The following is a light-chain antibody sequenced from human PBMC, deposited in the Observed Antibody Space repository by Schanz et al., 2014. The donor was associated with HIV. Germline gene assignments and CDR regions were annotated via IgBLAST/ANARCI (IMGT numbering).Light chain of an antibody. Sequence: QSVLTQPPSASGTPGQGVTISCSGSNSNIGSYYVNWYQQFPGTAPRLLVYGQNERPSGVPDRFTGSQSSTSASLAISGLQVDDETLYYCAAWDYTLNGPLFGGGTKLTVL. J-gene: IGLJ2*01. V-gene: IGLV1-44*01. CDR1: NSNIGSYY. CDR3: AAWDYTLNGPL. CDR2: GQN.